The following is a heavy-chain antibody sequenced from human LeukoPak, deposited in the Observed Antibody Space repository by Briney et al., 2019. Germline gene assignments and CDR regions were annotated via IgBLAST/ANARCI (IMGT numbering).Heavy chain of an antibody. CDR2: ISAYNGNT. J-gene: IGHJ4*02. Sequence: ASVKVSCKASGYTFTSYGISWVRRAPGQGLEWMGWISAYNGNTNYEQKLQGRVTMTTDTSTRTAYMELRSLRSDDTAVYYCARDGDMVRGDLVDYWGQGTLVTVSS. V-gene: IGHV1-18*01. D-gene: IGHD3-10*01. CDR3: ARDGDMVRGDLVDY. CDR1: GYTFTSYG.